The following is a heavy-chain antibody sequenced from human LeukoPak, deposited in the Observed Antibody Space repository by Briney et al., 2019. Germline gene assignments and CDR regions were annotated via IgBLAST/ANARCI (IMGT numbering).Heavy chain of an antibody. Sequence: GGSLRLSCAASGLTFTTYAMNWVRQAPGKGLEWVSSISSSSSYIYYADSVKGRFTISRDNAKNSLYLQMNSLRAEDTAVYYCARPSYDSSGYYGFFDYWGQGTLVTVSS. CDR1: GLTFTTYA. V-gene: IGHV3-21*01. J-gene: IGHJ4*02. CDR3: ARPSYDSSGYYGFFDY. CDR2: ISSSSSYI. D-gene: IGHD3-22*01.